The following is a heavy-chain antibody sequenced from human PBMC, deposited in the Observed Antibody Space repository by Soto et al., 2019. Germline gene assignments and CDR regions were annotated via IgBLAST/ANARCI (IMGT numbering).Heavy chain of an antibody. Sequence: QVQLVQSGAEVKKPGASVKVSCKASDYTFTNYGISWVRQAPGQGLEWMGWISAYNGNTNYAQKLQGRVTMTTDTXXSTAYMELRSLRSDDTAVYYCARSSSGPPPDAFDIWGQGTMVTVSS. J-gene: IGHJ3*02. CDR2: ISAYNGNT. CDR3: ARSSSGPPPDAFDI. CDR1: DYTFTNYG. V-gene: IGHV1-18*01. D-gene: IGHD6-19*01.